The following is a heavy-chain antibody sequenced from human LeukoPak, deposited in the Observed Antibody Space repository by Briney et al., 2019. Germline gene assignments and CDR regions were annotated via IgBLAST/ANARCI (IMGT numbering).Heavy chain of an antibody. D-gene: IGHD6-19*01. CDR1: GGSFSGYY. CDR3: ARGSGWYVY. V-gene: IGHV4-34*01. J-gene: IGHJ4*02. Sequence: SEALSLTCAVYGGSFSGYYWSWIRQPPGKGLEWIGEINHSGSTNYNPSLKSRVTISVDTSKNQFSPKLSSVTAADTAVYYCARGSGWYVYWGQGTLVTISS. CDR2: INHSGST.